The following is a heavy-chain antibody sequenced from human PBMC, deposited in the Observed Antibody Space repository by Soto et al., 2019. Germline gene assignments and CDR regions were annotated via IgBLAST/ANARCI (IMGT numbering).Heavy chain of an antibody. Sequence: QVQLVQSGAEVKKPGSSVKVSCKASVGTFSSYAISWVRQAPGQGLEWMGGIIPIFGTANYAQKFQGRVTITADESTSTPYMELSSLRSEDTAVYYCARLMTTEGFDYWGQGTLVTVSS. CDR2: IIPIFGTA. V-gene: IGHV1-69*12. J-gene: IGHJ4*02. D-gene: IGHD4-17*01. CDR3: ARLMTTEGFDY. CDR1: VGTFSSYA.